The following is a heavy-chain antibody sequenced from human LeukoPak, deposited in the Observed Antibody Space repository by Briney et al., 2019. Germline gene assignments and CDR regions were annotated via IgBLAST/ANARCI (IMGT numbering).Heavy chain of an antibody. J-gene: IGHJ4*02. CDR2: ISAYNGNT. Sequence: ASVKVSCKASGYTFTSYGISWVRQAPGQGLEWMGWISAYNGNTNYAQKLQGRVTMTTDTSTSTAYMELRSLRSEDTAVYYCAISEARLGNFDYWGQGTLVTVSS. V-gene: IGHV1-18*01. CDR3: AISEARLGNFDY. CDR1: GYTFTSYG. D-gene: IGHD7-27*01.